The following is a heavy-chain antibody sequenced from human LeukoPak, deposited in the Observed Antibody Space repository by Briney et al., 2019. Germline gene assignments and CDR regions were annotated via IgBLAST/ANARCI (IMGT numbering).Heavy chain of an antibody. D-gene: IGHD5-18*01. J-gene: IGHJ5*02. Sequence: SETLSLTCTLSGDSIRSSSYYWGWIRQPPGKGLEWIGRVYYSGSTYYNPSLKSRVPISVDTSKNQFSLKLSSVTAADAAVYYCARGVYNYGGHNWFDPWGQGTLVTVSS. V-gene: IGHV4-39*07. CDR3: ARGVYNYGGHNWFDP. CDR1: GDSIRSSSYY. CDR2: VYYSGST.